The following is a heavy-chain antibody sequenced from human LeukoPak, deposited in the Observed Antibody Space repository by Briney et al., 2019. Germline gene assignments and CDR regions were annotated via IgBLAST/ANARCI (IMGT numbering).Heavy chain of an antibody. J-gene: IGHJ4*02. Sequence: GRSLRLSCAASGFTFNSYGMHWGRQAPGKGLEWVAVISYDGSNKYYADSVKGRFTISRDNSKNTLYLQMNSLRAEDTAVYYCASGITMIVRWGQGTLVTVSS. CDR1: GFTFNSYG. CDR2: ISYDGSNK. CDR3: ASGITMIVR. D-gene: IGHD3-22*01. V-gene: IGHV3-30*03.